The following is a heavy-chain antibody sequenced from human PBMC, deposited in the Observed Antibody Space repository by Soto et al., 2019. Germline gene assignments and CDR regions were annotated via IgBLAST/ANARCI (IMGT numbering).Heavy chain of an antibody. Sequence: QVQLVQSGAEVKKPGASVKVSCKASGYTFTGYYMHWVRQAPGQGLEWMGWINPNSGGTNYAQRFQGRVTITRDRSISTAYMELSRLRSDDTAVYYCARTVGWGSSILDYWGQGTLVTVSS. D-gene: IGHD3-16*01. CDR1: GYTFTGYY. CDR3: ARTVGWGSSILDY. CDR2: INPNSGGT. V-gene: IGHV1-2*02. J-gene: IGHJ4*02.